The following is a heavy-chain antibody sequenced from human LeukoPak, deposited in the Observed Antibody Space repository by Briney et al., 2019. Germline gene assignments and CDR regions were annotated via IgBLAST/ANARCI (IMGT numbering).Heavy chain of an antibody. V-gene: IGHV4-31*03. J-gene: IGHJ4*02. CDR3: ARDVRYCTGGTCYPHLDY. Sequence: PSETLSLTCTVSGGFISSGGYYWSWIRQHPGKGLEWIGYIYYSGSTFYNPSLKSRVTISLDTSRNQFSLNLSSVTAADTAVYYCARDVRYCTGGTCYPHLDYWGQGTLVTVSS. CDR1: GGFISSGGYY. CDR2: IYYSGST. D-gene: IGHD2-15*01.